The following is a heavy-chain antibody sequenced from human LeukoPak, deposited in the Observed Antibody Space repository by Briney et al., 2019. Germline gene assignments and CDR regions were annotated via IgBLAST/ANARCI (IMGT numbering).Heavy chain of an antibody. CDR3: AREGQWGGFDY. Sequence: QPGGSLTLSCTASGFTFNSYWMHWVRQAPGKGLVWVSLISNDGTNTNYADSVKGRFTISRDNAKNSLYLQMNSLRAEDTAVYYCAREGQWGGFDYWGQGTLVTVSS. CDR2: ISNDGTNT. D-gene: IGHD3-10*01. CDR1: GFTFNSYW. V-gene: IGHV3-74*01. J-gene: IGHJ4*02.